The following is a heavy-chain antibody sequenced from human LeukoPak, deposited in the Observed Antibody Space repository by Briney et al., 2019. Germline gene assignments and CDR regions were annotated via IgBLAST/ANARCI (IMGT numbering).Heavy chain of an antibody. CDR3: AKDRNMVRGVTFDY. CDR1: GFTFSSYA. D-gene: IGHD3-10*01. Sequence: PGGSLRLSCAASGFTFSSYAMSWVRQAPGKGLEWVSAISGSGGSTYYADSVEGRFTISRDNSKNTLYLQMNSLRAEDTAVYYCAKDRNMVRGVTFDYWGQGTLVTVSS. J-gene: IGHJ4*02. CDR2: ISGSGGST. V-gene: IGHV3-23*01.